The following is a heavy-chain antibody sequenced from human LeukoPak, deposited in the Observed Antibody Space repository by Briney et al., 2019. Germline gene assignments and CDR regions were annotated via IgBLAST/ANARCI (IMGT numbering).Heavy chain of an antibody. D-gene: IGHD3-16*01. CDR3: ARGGGLDV. CDR1: GFTFSSYW. V-gene: IGHV3-7*03. Sequence: QTGGSLRLSCAASGFTFSSYWMNWARQAPGKGLEWVASINHNGNVNYYVDSVKDRFTISRDNAKNSLYLQMSNLRAEDTAVYFGARGGGLDVWGQGATVTVSS. CDR2: INHNGNVN. J-gene: IGHJ6*02.